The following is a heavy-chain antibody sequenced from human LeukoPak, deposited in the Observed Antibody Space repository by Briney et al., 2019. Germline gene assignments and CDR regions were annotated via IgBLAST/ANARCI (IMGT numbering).Heavy chain of an antibody. J-gene: IGHJ4*02. CDR1: GGSISSYY. Sequence: SETLSLTCTVSGGSISSYYWSWIRQHPGKGLEWIGYIYYSGSTYYNPSLKSRVTISVDTSKNQFSLKLSSVTAADTAVYYCARDEGGSGSYDYWGQGTLVTVSS. CDR3: ARDEGGSGSYDY. V-gene: IGHV4-59*06. CDR2: IYYSGST. D-gene: IGHD3-10*01.